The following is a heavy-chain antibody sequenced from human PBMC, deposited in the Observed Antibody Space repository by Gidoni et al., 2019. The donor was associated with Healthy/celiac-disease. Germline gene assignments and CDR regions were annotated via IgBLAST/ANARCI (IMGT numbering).Heavy chain of an antibody. CDR2: IKSKTDGGTT. V-gene: IGHV3-15*01. CDR1: GFPFLNPW. Sequence: EVQLVESGGGWVKPGGSLRISCAAPGFPFLNPWMSWVRQAPGKGLEWVGRIKSKTDGGTTDYAAPVKGRFTISRDDSKNTLYLQMNSLKTEDTAVFYCTTLLHCSGGSCYSDWGQGTLVTVSS. D-gene: IGHD2-15*01. J-gene: IGHJ4*02. CDR3: TTLLHCSGGSCYSD.